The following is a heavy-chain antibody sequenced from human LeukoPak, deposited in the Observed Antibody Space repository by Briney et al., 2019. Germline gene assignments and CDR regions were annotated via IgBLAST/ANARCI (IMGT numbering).Heavy chain of an antibody. CDR2: INQDGSGK. CDR3: ARRGNLARSFFDY. CDR1: GFTFSSYW. V-gene: IGHV3-7*01. J-gene: IGHJ4*02. D-gene: IGHD1-14*01. Sequence: PGGSLRLSCAASGFTFSSYWMSWVRQAPGKGLEWVANINQDGSGKYYVDSVKGRFTISRDNAKNSLYLQMNSLRAEDTAVYYCARRGNLARSFFDYWGQGTLVTVSS.